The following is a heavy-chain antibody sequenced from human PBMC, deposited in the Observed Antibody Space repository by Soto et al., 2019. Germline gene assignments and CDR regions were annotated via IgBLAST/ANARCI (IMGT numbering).Heavy chain of an antibody. D-gene: IGHD3-22*01. J-gene: IGHJ3*02. Sequence: QVQLVQSGAEVKKPGSSVKVSCKASGRTFSSYAISWVRQAPGQGLEWMGGIIPIFGTANYAQKFQGRVTITADESTSTAYMELSSLRSEDTAVYYCARDFHYYDSSGYYYGAFDIWGQGTMVTVSS. V-gene: IGHV1-69*01. CDR3: ARDFHYYDSSGYYYGAFDI. CDR2: IIPIFGTA. CDR1: GRTFSSYA.